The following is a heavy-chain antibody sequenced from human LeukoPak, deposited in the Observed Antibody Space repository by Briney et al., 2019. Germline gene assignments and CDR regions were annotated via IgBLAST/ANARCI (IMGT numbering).Heavy chain of an antibody. CDR3: ARDPSRITMVRGAYYGVSYYYYMDV. J-gene: IGHJ6*03. V-gene: IGHV1-8*03. Sequence: GASVKVSCKASGYTFTSYDINWVRQATGQGLEWMGWMNPNSGNTGYAQKFQGRVTITRNTSISTAYMELSSLRSEDTAVYYCARDPSRITMVRGAYYGVSYYYYMDVWGKGTTVTVSS. D-gene: IGHD3-10*01. CDR2: MNPNSGNT. CDR1: GYTFTSYD.